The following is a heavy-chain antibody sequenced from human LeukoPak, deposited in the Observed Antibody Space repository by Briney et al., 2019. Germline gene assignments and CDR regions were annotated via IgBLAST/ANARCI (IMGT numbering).Heavy chain of an antibody. Sequence: GESLKISCKGSGYRFTSYWISWVRQMPGKGLEWMGRIDPSDSYTNYSPSFQGHVTISADKSISTAYLQWSSLKASDTAIYCCARHYCSGGSCYSPYYYYGMDVWGKGTTVTVSS. CDR2: IDPSDSYT. D-gene: IGHD2-15*01. J-gene: IGHJ6*04. CDR1: GYRFTSYW. CDR3: ARHYCSGGSCYSPYYYYGMDV. V-gene: IGHV5-10-1*01.